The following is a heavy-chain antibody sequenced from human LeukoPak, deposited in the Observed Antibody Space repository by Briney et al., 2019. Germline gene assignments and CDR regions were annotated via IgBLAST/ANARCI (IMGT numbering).Heavy chain of an antibody. CDR1: GYTFTSYY. CDR2: INPSGGST. CDR3: ARVGHRDEDHFDY. Sequence: GASVKVSCKASGYTFTSYYMHWVRQAPGQGLEWMGIINPSGGSTSYAQKFQGRVTVTRDTSTTTAYMDVRSLRSDDTAVYYCARVGHRDEDHFDYWGQGTLVTVSS. J-gene: IGHJ4*02. D-gene: IGHD5-24*01. V-gene: IGHV1-46*01.